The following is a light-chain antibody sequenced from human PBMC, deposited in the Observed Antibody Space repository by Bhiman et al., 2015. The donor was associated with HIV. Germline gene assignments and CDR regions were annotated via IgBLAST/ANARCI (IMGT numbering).Light chain of an antibody. CDR2: EDN. J-gene: IGLJ2*01. CDR1: IGSIVSSS. CDR3: QSYDSSNHEVV. V-gene: IGLV6-57*01. Sequence: NFMLTQPHSVSESPGKTVTISCTRNIGSIVSSSVQWYQQRPGSSPTIVIYEDNQRPAGVPDRFSGSIDSSSNSASLTISGLKTEDEADYYCQSYDSSNHEVVFGGGTKLTVL.